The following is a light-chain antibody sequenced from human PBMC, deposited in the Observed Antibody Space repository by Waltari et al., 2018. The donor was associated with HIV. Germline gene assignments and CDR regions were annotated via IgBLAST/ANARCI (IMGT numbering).Light chain of an antibody. Sequence: SDVLTQAPAVSVAPGETATISFEGHNIGDKSVHWYQQKPGQAPIVVIPFFAERPSGIPERFSGSRSGKTATLTISRVEAGDEADYHCQMWNGDSFHPGVFGGGTRLTVL. CDR2: FFA. CDR3: QMWNGDSFHPGV. CDR1: NIGDKS. V-gene: IGLV3-21*04. J-gene: IGLJ3*02.